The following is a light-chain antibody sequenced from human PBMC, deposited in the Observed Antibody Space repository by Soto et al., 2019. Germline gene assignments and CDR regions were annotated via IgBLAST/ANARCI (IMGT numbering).Light chain of an antibody. CDR1: QSVLYRSNSKNY. Sequence: DIVMTQSPDSLAVSLGERATINCKSSQSVLYRSNSKNYLAWYQQKPGQPPRLLIYWASTRESGVPDRFSGSGSGTDFTLTISSLQAEDVAVYYCQQYYSTPLAFGGGTKVDIK. CDR3: QQYYSTPLA. J-gene: IGKJ4*01. V-gene: IGKV4-1*01. CDR2: WAS.